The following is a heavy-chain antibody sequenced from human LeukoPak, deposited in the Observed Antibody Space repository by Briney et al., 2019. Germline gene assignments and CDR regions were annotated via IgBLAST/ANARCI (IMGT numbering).Heavy chain of an antibody. CDR2: LNPNSGGT. J-gene: IGHJ4*02. CDR3: ASSSGDYYVADY. CDR1: GYTFTSYY. V-gene: IGHV1-2*06. D-gene: IGHD3-22*01. Sequence: GASVKVSCKASGYTFTSYYMHGVRQAPGQGLEWMGRLNPNSGGTNYAQKFQGRVTMTRDTSISTAYMELSRLRSDDTAVYYCASSSGDYYVADYRGQGTLVTVSS.